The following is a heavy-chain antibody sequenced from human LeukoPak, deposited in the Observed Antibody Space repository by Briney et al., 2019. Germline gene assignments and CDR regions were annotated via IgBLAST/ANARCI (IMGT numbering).Heavy chain of an antibody. CDR1: GFTVNSNY. CDR3: AKVLIKNPLLDY. J-gene: IGHJ4*02. CDR2: IYSGGST. D-gene: IGHD1-14*01. V-gene: IGHV3-53*01. Sequence: GGSLRLSCAASGFTVNSNYMNWVRQAPGKGLEWVSIIYSGGSTYYADSVKGRFTISRDNSKNTLYLQMNSLRAEDTAVYYCAKVLIKNPLLDYWGQGTLVTVSS.